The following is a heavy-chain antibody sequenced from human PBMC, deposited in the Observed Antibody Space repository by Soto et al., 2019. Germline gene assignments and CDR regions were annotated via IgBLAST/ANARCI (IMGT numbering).Heavy chain of an antibody. Sequence: SSETLSLTCTVSGGSVSSGSYYWSWIRQPPGKGLEWIGHIYYSGSTNYNPSLKSRVTISVDTSKNQFSLKLSSVTAADTAVYYCARVGGYCSGGSCYSFDYWGQGTLVTVSS. CDR2: IYYSGST. CDR3: ARVGGYCSGGSCYSFDY. CDR1: GGSVSSGSYY. V-gene: IGHV4-61*01. J-gene: IGHJ4*02. D-gene: IGHD2-15*01.